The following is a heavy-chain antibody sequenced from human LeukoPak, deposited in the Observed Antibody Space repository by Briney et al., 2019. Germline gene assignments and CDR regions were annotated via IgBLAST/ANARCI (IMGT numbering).Heavy chain of an antibody. Sequence: GGSLRLSCAASGFTFSSYSMNWVRQAPGKGLEWVSYISDTSRTIYYTDSVKGRFTISRDNAKNSLYLQMNSLRAEDTAVYYCARDKSSSWTTPFDYWGQGIMVTVSS. D-gene: IGHD6-13*01. CDR3: ARDKSSSWTTPFDY. CDR2: ISDTSRTI. CDR1: GFTFSSYS. V-gene: IGHV3-48*01. J-gene: IGHJ4*02.